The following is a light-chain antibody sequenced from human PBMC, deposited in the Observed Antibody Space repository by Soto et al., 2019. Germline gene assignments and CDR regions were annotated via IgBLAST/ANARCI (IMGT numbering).Light chain of an antibody. CDR2: GAS. CDR1: QSFSSSH. CDR3: QQYHNSSLM. V-gene: IGKV3-20*01. J-gene: IGKJ1*01. Sequence: ESVLTQSPGTLSLSTGERDTLSCRASQSFSSSHLAWYQQKPGQAPRLLMFGASSRATSIPDRFSGGGSGADFTLTISRLEPEDFGVYYCQQYHNSSLMFGQGTKVDIK.